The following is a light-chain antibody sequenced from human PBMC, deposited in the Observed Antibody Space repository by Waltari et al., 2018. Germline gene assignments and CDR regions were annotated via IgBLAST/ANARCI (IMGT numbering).Light chain of an antibody. CDR3: GTWDSTLRSYV. CDR2: DDS. J-gene: IGLJ1*01. V-gene: IGLV1-51*01. Sequence: QSVLTQPPPVSAAPGQTVTISCSGSSANIAKNFVSWYQHLPRTAPKLLIYDDSSRPSGIPARFFGSKSGTSATLDITGLQTGDEAEYYCGTWDSTLRSYVFGPGTKVIVL. CDR1: SANIAKNF.